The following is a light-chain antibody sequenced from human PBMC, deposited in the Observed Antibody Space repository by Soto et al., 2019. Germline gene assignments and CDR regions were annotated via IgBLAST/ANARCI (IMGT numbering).Light chain of an antibody. V-gene: IGKV3-20*01. CDR1: QSVSSSS. CDR3: QQYGSSPRT. Sequence: EIALTQSPGTLSLSRGEIATLSCRSSQSVSSSSLAWYQQKRGQAPRLLIHDASSRATGIPDRFSGSGSGTDFTLTISRLEPEDFAVYYCQQYGSSPRTFGQGTKVDIK. CDR2: DAS. J-gene: IGKJ1*01.